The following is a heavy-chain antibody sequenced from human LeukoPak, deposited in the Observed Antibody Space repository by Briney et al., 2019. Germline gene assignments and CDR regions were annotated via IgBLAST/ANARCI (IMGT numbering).Heavy chain of an antibody. CDR2: ISAYNGNT. CDR1: GYTFTSYG. Sequence: ASVKVSCKASGYTFTSYGISWVRQAPGQGLEWMGWISAYNGNTNYAQKLQGRVTMTTDTSTSTAYMELRGLRFDDTAVYYCAKGGPYSSGWHNDYWGQGTLVTVSS. J-gene: IGHJ4*02. V-gene: IGHV1-18*01. D-gene: IGHD6-19*01. CDR3: AKGGPYSSGWHNDY.